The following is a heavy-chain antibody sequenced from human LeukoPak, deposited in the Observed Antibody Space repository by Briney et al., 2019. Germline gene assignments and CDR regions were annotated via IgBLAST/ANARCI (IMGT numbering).Heavy chain of an antibody. CDR3: ARRRYYDSTGYLD. CDR1: GGYISSSSYY. J-gene: IGHJ1*01. Sequence: SETLSLTRSVSGGYISSSSYYWGWIRQPPGKGLEWIGDIYYTGRTYYNSSLKSRLTVSIDTSKNQFSLKLASLSAADTAVYYCARRRYYDSTGYLDWGQGTLITVSS. V-gene: IGHV4-39*01. CDR2: IYYTGRT. D-gene: IGHD3-22*01.